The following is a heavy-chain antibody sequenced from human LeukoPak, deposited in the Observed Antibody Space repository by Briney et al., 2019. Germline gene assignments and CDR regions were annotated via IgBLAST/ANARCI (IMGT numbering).Heavy chain of an antibody. V-gene: IGHV4-39*07. CDR1: GGSISSSSYY. J-gene: IGHJ4*02. Sequence: SETLSLTCTVSGGSISSSSYYWGWIRQPPGKGLEWIGSIYYSGSTYCNPSLKSRVTISVDTSKNQFSLKLSSVTAADTAVYYCAREGPLYYYGSGSLNWGQGTLVTVSS. CDR2: IYYSGST. D-gene: IGHD3-10*01. CDR3: AREGPLYYYGSGSLN.